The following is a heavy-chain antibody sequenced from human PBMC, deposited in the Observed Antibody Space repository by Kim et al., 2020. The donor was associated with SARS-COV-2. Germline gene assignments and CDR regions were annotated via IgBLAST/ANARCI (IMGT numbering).Heavy chain of an antibody. CDR1: GFTFTNYW. CDR3: ASDTVLYGLDV. V-gene: IGHV3-74*01. D-gene: IGHD4-4*01. J-gene: IGHJ6*02. CDR2: IKSEGTGI. Sequence: GGFLRLSCAASGFTFTNYWMHWVRQGPGKGLVWVSRIKSEGTGISYADSVKGRFTISRDSANDTLYLQMNNLRAEDTAVYYCASDTVLYGLDVWGQGTTVTVSS.